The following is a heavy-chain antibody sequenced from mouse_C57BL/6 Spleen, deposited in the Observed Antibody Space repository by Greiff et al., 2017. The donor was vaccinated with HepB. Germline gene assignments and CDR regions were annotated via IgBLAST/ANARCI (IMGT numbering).Heavy chain of an antibody. J-gene: IGHJ4*01. Sequence: VKLQESGPELVKPGASVKISCKASGYAFSSSWMNWVKQRPGKGLEWIGRIYPGDGDTNYNGKFKGKATLTADKSSSTAYMQLSSLTSEDSAVYFCARGLRYLMDYWGQGTSVTVSS. D-gene: IGHD1-1*01. CDR2: IYPGDGDT. V-gene: IGHV1-82*01. CDR1: GYAFSSSW. CDR3: ARGLRYLMDY.